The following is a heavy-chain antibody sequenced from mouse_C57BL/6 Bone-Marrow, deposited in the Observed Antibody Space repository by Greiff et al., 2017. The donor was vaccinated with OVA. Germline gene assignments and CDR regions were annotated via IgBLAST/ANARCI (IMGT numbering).Heavy chain of an antibody. CDR1: GYAFTNYL. Sequence: QVQLQQSGAELVRPGTSVKVSCKASGYAFTNYLIEWVKQRPGQGLEWIGVINPGSGGTNYNEKFKGKATLTADKSSSTAYMQLSSLTSEDSAVYFCARGDGSSHGGYYAMDYWGQGTSVTVSS. V-gene: IGHV1-54*01. CDR3: ARGDGSSHGGYYAMDY. D-gene: IGHD1-1*01. CDR2: INPGSGGT. J-gene: IGHJ4*01.